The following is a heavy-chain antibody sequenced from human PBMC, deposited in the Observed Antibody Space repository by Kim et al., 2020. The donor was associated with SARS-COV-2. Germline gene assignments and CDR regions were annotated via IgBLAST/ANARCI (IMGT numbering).Heavy chain of an antibody. CDR1: GFTFSSYW. CDR3: ARGSGSYYIH. D-gene: IGHD3-10*01. J-gene: IGHJ4*02. Sequence: GGSLRLSCAASGFTFSSYWMSWVRQAPGKGLEWVANVKQDGSERNYVDSVKGRFTISRDNAKNSLYPQMDSLRVEDTAVYYCARGSGSYYIHWGQGTLVT. V-gene: IGHV3-7*01. CDR2: VKQDGSER.